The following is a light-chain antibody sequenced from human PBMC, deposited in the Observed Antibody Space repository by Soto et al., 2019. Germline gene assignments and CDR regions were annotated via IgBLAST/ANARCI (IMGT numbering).Light chain of an antibody. CDR2: GVS. CDR1: SSDVGGYNY. CDR3: GSYASGSSLVL. Sequence: QSALTQPASVSGSPGQSITISCTGTSSDVGGYNYVSWYQQYPGKAPKLMIYGVSNRPSGVSNRFSGSKSGNTASLTISGLQAEAEADYYCGSYASGSSLVLFGVGTKLTVL. V-gene: IGLV2-14*01. J-gene: IGLJ2*01.